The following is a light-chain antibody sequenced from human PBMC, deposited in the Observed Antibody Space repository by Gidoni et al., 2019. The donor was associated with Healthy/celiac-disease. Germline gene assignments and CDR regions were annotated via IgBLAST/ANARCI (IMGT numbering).Light chain of an antibody. CDR2: DAS. CDR1: QSVSSY. Sequence: EIVLTQSPATLSLSPGERATLSCRASQSVSSYLAWYQQKPGQAPRLLIYDASNGATGIPARFSGSGSGTDFTLTISSLEPEDFAVYYCQQRSNFGPXTKVDIK. J-gene: IGKJ3*01. CDR3: QQRSN. V-gene: IGKV3-11*01.